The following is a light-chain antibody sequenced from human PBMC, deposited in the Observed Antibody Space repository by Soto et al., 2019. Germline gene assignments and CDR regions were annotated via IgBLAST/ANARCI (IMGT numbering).Light chain of an antibody. J-gene: IGKJ2*03. V-gene: IGKV3-20*01. CDR2: DAS. CDR1: QTISSY. CDR3: QQYLSSPPYC. Sequence: EIVLTQSPGTLSLSPGERATLSCRASQTISSYLPWYQHKPGQAPRLLIYDASSRATDIPDRLSGRGSGTDFTLTIGRLEPEDFAVDYLQQYLSSPPYCLGQGTKREIK.